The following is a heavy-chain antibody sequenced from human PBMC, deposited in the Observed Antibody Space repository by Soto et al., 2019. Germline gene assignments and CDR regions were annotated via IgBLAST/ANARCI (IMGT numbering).Heavy chain of an antibody. Sequence: GGSLRLSCAASGFTFSSYAMSWVRQAPGKGLEWVSAISGSGGSTYYADSVKGRFTISRDNSKNTLYLQMNSLRAEDTAVYYCAKDKRSSTMIVVVITNAFDIWGQGTMVTGSS. V-gene: IGHV3-23*01. J-gene: IGHJ3*02. D-gene: IGHD3-22*01. CDR2: ISGSGGST. CDR1: GFTFSSYA. CDR3: AKDKRSSTMIVVVITNAFDI.